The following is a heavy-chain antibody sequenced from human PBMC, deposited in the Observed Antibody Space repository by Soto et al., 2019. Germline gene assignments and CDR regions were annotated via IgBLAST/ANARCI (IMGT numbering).Heavy chain of an antibody. CDR3: ALYCSSTSCRLGMDV. D-gene: IGHD2-2*01. J-gene: IGHJ6*02. CDR2: ISSSSSYI. CDR1: GFTFSSYS. Sequence: EVQLVESGGGLVKPGGSLRLSCAASGFTFSSYSMNWVRQAPGKGLEWVSSISSSSSYIYYADSVKGRFTNSRDNAKNSLYLQMNSLRAEDTAVYYCALYCSSTSCRLGMDVWGQGTTVTVSS. V-gene: IGHV3-21*01.